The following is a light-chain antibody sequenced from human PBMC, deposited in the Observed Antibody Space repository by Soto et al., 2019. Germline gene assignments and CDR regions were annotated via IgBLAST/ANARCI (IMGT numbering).Light chain of an antibody. V-gene: IGLV2-11*01. J-gene: IGLJ2*01. CDR3: CPYAGRDTLL. CDR1: SSDVGAYNY. CDR2: DVT. Sequence: QSALTQPRSVSGSPGQSVTISCAGTSSDVGAYNYVSWYQQHPGKAPKVIVYDVTRRPSGVPDRFSGSKSDNTASLTISGLQAEDEADYYCCPYAGRDTLLFGGGTKLTVL.